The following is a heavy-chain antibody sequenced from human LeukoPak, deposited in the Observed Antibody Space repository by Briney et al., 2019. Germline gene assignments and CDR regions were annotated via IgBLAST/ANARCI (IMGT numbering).Heavy chain of an antibody. CDR3: ARGHYEMGV. V-gene: IGHV3-11*01. CDR2: IAHSGNGM. J-gene: IGHJ6*02. CDR1: GFTCSDYY. Sequence: GGSLRLSCAASGFTCSDYYMTWIRQAPGKGLEWVSHIAHSGNGMWYADAVKGRFTISRDNAKNLLFLQMDSLRAEDTAVYYCARGHYEMGVWGQGTTVIVSS.